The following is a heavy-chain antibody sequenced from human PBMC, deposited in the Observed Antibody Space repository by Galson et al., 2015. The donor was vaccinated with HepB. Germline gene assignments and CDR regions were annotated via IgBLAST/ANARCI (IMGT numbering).Heavy chain of an antibody. CDR2: ITYGGDTP. Sequence: SLRLSCAASGFIFSSYAMHWVRQAPGKGLEWVAAITYGGDTPYYADSVKGRFTISRDNSKNTVDLQTNSLRVEDTAVYYCVSACGGDCYGLDVWGQGTTVTVSS. CDR3: VSACGGDCYGLDV. CDR1: GFIFSSYA. J-gene: IGHJ6*02. D-gene: IGHD2-21*01. V-gene: IGHV3-30-3*01.